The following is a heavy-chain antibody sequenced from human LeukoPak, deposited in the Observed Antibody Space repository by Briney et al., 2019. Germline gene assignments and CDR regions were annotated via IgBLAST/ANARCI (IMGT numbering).Heavy chain of an antibody. J-gene: IGHJ5*01. CDR1: GFTFNIYA. Sequence: GGSLRPSCAAPGFTFNIYAMTWARQAPGKGLEWVSAIRGTGGGGETFYADPVKGRFTISRDDSNNTVYLQMSSLRAEDTAVYYCAKGDWFDSWGPGTLVTVSS. V-gene: IGHV3-23*01. CDR2: IRGTGGGGET. CDR3: AKGDWFDS.